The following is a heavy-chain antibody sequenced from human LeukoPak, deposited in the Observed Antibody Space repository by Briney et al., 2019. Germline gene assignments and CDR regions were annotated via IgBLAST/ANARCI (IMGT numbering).Heavy chain of an antibody. J-gene: IGHJ5*02. CDR2: INHSGGT. D-gene: IGHD2-2*01. V-gene: IGHV4-34*01. CDR3: ARGPLGYCSSTSCSRQYNWFDP. CDR1: GGSFSGYY. Sequence: SETLSLTCAVYGGSFSGYYWSWIRQPPGKGLEWIGEINHSGGTNYNPSLKSRVTISVDTSKNQFSLKLSSVTAADTAVYYCARGPLGYCSSTSCSRQYNWFDPWGQGTLVTVSS.